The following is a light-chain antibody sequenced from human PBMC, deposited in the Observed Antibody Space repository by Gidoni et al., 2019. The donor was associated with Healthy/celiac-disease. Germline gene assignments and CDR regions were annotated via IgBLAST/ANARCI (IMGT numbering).Light chain of an antibody. Sequence: SQSVLYSSNNKNYLAWYQQKPGQPPKLLIYWAATRESGVPDRFSGSGSGTDFTLTISSLQAEDVAVYYCQQYYSTPWTFGQGTKVEIK. CDR3: QQYYSTPWT. CDR2: WAA. V-gene: IGKV4-1*01. J-gene: IGKJ1*01. CDR1: QSVLYSSNNKNY.